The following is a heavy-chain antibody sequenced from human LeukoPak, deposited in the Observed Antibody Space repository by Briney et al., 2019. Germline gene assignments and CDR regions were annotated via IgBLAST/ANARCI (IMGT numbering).Heavy chain of an antibody. Sequence: GGSLRLSCAASGFTFSSYGMHWVRQAPGKGLEWVAFIWYDGSEKHYADSVKGRFTISRDNAKNTLYLQMNSLRAEDTAVYYCARSSVGFDYWGQGTLVTVSS. CDR2: IWYDGSEK. V-gene: IGHV3-33*03. CDR3: ARSSVGFDY. CDR1: GFTFSSYG. J-gene: IGHJ4*02.